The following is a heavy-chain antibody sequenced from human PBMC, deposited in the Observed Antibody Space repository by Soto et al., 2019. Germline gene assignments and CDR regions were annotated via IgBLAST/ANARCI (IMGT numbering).Heavy chain of an antibody. Sequence: PSETLSLTCAVYGGSFSGYYWSWIRQPPGKGLEWIGEINHSGSTNYNPSLKSRVTISVDTSKNQFSLKLSSVTAADTAVYYCARGVKRYYYDSSGYQGFDYWGQGTLVTVS. V-gene: IGHV4-34*01. J-gene: IGHJ4*02. D-gene: IGHD3-22*01. CDR3: ARGVKRYYYDSSGYQGFDY. CDR1: GGSFSGYY. CDR2: INHSGST.